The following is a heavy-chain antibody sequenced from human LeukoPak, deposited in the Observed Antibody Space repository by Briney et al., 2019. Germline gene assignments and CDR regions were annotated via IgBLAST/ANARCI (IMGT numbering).Heavy chain of an antibody. Sequence: ASVKVSCKASGYTFTGYYMHWVRQAPGQGLEWMGWINPSSGGTKFAQKFQGRVTMTSDTSISAAYMELSRLRSDDTAVYYCARALGYDSGSYSQPLNWFDPWGQGTLVTVPS. CDR3: ARALGYDSGSYSQPLNWFDP. V-gene: IGHV1-2*02. CDR1: GYTFTGYY. J-gene: IGHJ5*02. CDR2: INPSSGGT. D-gene: IGHD3-10*01.